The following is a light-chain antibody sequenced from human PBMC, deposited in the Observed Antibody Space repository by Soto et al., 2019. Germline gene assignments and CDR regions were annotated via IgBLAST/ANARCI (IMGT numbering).Light chain of an antibody. Sequence: DIVMTQSPLSLPVTPGEPASISCRSSQSLLHSNGYNYLDWYLQKPGQSPHLLIYLGSNRASGVTDRFSGSGSGTDFTLKISRVEAEDVGVYYCMQALQSTWTFGQGTKVEIK. CDR3: MQALQSTWT. CDR1: QSLLHSNGYNY. V-gene: IGKV2-28*01. J-gene: IGKJ1*01. CDR2: LGS.